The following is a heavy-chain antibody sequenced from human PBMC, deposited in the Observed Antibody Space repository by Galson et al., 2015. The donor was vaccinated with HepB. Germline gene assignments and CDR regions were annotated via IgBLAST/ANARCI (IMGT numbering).Heavy chain of an antibody. J-gene: IGHJ4*02. CDR2: LSASGATT. CDR1: GFTFSSYA. Sequence: SLRLSCAASGFTFSSYAMNWVRQAPGKGLEWVSGLSASGATTYYADSVKGRFTISRDNSKSTLFLQMNSLRAEDTAVYYCAKGPSSGWYYFDSWGQGTLVTVSS. V-gene: IGHV3-23*01. CDR3: AKGPSSGWYYFDS. D-gene: IGHD6-19*01.